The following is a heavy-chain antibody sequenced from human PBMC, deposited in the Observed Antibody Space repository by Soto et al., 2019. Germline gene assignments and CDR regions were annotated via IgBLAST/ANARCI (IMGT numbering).Heavy chain of an antibody. Sequence: GASVKVSCKASGGTFSSYTISWVRQAPGQGLEWMGRIIPILGIANYAQKFQGRVTITADKSTSTAYVELSSLRSEDTAVYYCARSYIVVVPAAIRNWFDPWGQGTLVTVSS. CDR2: IIPILGIA. V-gene: IGHV1-69*02. CDR1: GGTFSSYT. D-gene: IGHD2-2*01. CDR3: ARSYIVVVPAAIRNWFDP. J-gene: IGHJ5*02.